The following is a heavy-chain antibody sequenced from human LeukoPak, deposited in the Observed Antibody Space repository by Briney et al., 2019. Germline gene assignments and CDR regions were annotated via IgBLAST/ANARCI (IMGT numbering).Heavy chain of an antibody. V-gene: IGHV4-34*01. CDR2: INHSGST. CDR3: AIRRGYSSSSNPIH. CDR1: GGSFSGYY. D-gene: IGHD6-6*01. J-gene: IGHJ4*02. Sequence: SETLSLTCAVYGGSFSGYYWSWIRQPPGKGLEWIGEINHSGSTNYNPSLKSRVTISVDTSKNQFSLKLSSVTAADTAVYYCAIRRGYSSSSNPIHWGQGTLVTVSS.